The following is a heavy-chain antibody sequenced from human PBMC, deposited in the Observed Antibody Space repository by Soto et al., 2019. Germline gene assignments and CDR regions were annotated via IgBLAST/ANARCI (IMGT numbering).Heavy chain of an antibody. CDR3: AKDTTTLQIWFGEG. CDR1: GFTFSSYD. Sequence: GGSLRLSCAASGFTFSSYDMHWVRQATGKGLEWVSAIGTAGDPYYPGSVKGRFTISRENAKNSLYLQMNSLRAGDTAVYYCAKDTTTLQIWFGEGWGQGTLVTVSS. D-gene: IGHD3-10*01. CDR2: IGTAGDP. V-gene: IGHV3-13*05. J-gene: IGHJ4*02.